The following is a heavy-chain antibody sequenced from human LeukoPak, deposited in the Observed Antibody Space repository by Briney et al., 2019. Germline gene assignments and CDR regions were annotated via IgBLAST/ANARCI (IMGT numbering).Heavy chain of an antibody. D-gene: IGHD6-13*01. CDR2: IKTDGSEK. CDR1: GFTFSNYW. Sequence: GGSLRLSCEGSGFTFSNYWMGWVRQAPGKGLQWVANIKTDGSEKYYVDSVKGRFTISRDNAKNSLYLQMNSLRAEDTAVYYCARGLAAAGFYYYYYMDVWGQGTTVTVSS. V-gene: IGHV3-7*01. CDR3: ARGLAAAGFYYYYYMDV. J-gene: IGHJ6*03.